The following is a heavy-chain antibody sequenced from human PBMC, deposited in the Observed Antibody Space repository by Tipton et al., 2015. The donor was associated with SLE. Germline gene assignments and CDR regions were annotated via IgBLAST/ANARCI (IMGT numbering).Heavy chain of an antibody. V-gene: IGHV4-59*08. CDR3: ARLGALDWYFDL. CDR2: IYYSGST. CDR1: GGSISSHY. J-gene: IGHJ2*01. D-gene: IGHD3-16*01. Sequence: TLSLTCTVSGGSISSHYWSWIRQPPGKGLEWIGYIYYSGSTNYNPSLKSRVTISVDTSKNQFSLKLSSVTAADTAVYYCARLGALDWYFDLWGRGTLVTVSS.